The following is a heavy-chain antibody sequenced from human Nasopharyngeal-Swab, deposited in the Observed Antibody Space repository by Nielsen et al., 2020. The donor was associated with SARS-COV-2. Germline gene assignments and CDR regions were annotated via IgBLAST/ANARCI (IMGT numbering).Heavy chain of an antibody. Sequence: ASVKVSCKASGYTFTSYDINWVRQAPGQGLEWMGWINTNTGNPTYAQGFTGRFVFSLDTSVSTAYLQISSLKAEDTAVYYCARDGYFDWLALSWFDPWGQGTLVTVSS. CDR2: INTNTGNP. V-gene: IGHV7-4-1*02. J-gene: IGHJ5*02. CDR3: ARDGYFDWLALSWFDP. D-gene: IGHD3-9*01. CDR1: GYTFTSYD.